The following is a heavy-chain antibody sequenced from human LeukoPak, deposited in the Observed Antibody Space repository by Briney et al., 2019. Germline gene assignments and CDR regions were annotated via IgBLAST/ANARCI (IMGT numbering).Heavy chain of an antibody. Sequence: SETLSLTCTVSGGSISSSSYYWGWIRQPPGKVLEWIGSIYYSGSTYYNPSLKSRVTISVDTSKNQFSLKLSSVTAADTAVYYCARTTEGYCRGRSCYSYYYYMDVWGKGTTVTVSS. CDR3: ARTTEGYCRGRSCYSYYYYMDV. CDR2: IYYSGST. V-gene: IGHV4-39*07. D-gene: IGHD2-15*01. CDR1: GGSISSSSYY. J-gene: IGHJ6*03.